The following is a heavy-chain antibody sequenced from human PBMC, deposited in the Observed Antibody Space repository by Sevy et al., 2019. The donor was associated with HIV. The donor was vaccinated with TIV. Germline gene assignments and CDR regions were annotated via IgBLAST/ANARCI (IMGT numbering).Heavy chain of an antibody. CDR3: ARDGGSGYYGSGSYYGKREFDY. CDR2: IYHSGST. Sequence: SETLSLTCAVSGYSISSGYYWGWIRQPPGKGLEWIGSIYHSGSTYYNPSLKSRVTISVDTSKNQFSLKLSSVTAADTAVYDCARDGGSGYYGSGSYYGKREFDYWGQGTLVTVSS. V-gene: IGHV4-38-2*02. D-gene: IGHD3-10*01. J-gene: IGHJ4*02. CDR1: GYSISSGYY.